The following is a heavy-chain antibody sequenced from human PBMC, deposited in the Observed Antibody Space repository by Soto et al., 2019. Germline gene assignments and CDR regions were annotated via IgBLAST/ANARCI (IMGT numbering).Heavy chain of an antibody. CDR3: ATRARAVARNYYYYGMDV. Sequence: QPGGSLRLSCAASGFTFSSYAMSWVRQAPGKGLEWVSAISGSGGSTYYADSVKGRFTISRDNSKNTLYLQTNSLRAEDTAVYYCATRARAVARNYYYYGMDVWGQGTTVLVSS. CDR1: GFTFSSYA. J-gene: IGHJ6*02. D-gene: IGHD6-19*01. CDR2: ISGSGGST. V-gene: IGHV3-23*01.